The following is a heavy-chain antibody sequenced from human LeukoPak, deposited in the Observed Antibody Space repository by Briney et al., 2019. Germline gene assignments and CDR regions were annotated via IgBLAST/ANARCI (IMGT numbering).Heavy chain of an antibody. D-gene: IGHD4-11*01. CDR1: GGTFSSYA. V-gene: IGHV1-69*13. J-gene: IGHJ4*02. CDR2: IIPIFGTA. Sequence: SVKVSCRASGGTFSSYAISWVRQAPGQGLEWMGGIIPIFGTANYAQKFQGRVTITADQSTSTAYMELSGLRSEDTAVYYCARGPTVTTCNYWGQGTLVTVSS. CDR3: ARGPTVTTCNY.